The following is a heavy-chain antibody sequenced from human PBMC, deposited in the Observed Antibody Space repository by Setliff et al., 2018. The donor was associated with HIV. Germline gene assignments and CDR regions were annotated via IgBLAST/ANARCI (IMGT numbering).Heavy chain of an antibody. CDR1: GFTFNHYA. CDR3: VRVGPWYYGRSGYLASWDY. CDR2: TIPMSDIP. D-gene: IGHD3-22*01. Sequence: SVKVSCKASGFTFNHYALSWVRQAPGQRPEWMGGTIPMSDIPNYAQNFQGRVTITADHSTTTTYMELISLSSEDTAVYYCVRVGPWYYGRSGYLASWDYWGQGTQVTVSS. J-gene: IGHJ4*02. V-gene: IGHV1-69*10.